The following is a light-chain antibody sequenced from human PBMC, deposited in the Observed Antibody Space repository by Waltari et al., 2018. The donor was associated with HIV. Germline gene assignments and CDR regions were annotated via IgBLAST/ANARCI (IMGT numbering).Light chain of an antibody. V-gene: IGKV3-20*01. CDR2: DTS. J-gene: IGKJ3*01. Sequence: EIVLTQSPGALSLSPGERATLSCRARQTISTRSVAWSQQKAGQAPRLLMYDTSIRATGIPDRFSGSGSGTDFTLTISRLEPEDFAVYYCQQYGNSPRLTFGPGTKVNMK. CDR1: QTISTRS. CDR3: QQYGNSPRLT.